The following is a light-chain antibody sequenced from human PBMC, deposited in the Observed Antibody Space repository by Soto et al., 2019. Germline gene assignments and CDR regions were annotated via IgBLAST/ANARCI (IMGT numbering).Light chain of an antibody. CDR1: SSNIGGNT. V-gene: IGLV1-44*01. CDR3: AAWDDSLNGRV. CDR2: SYN. Sequence: QSVLTQPPSASGTPGQRVTISCSGSSSNIGGNTVNWYQHLPGTAPKLLMYSYNKRPSGVPDRFSGSKSGTSASLAISGLQSEDEADYYCAAWDDSLNGRVFGGGTKVTVL. J-gene: IGLJ3*02.